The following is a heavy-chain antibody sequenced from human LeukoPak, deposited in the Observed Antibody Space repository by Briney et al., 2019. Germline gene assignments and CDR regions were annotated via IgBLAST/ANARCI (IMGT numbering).Heavy chain of an antibody. CDR1: GGSISSSNW. Sequence: PSETLSLTCAVSGGSISSSNWWSWVRQPPGKGLEWIGEIYHSGSTNYNPSLKSRVTISVDESKNQLSLNLSSLTAADTAVYYCARNSRGFDPWGQGTLVTVSS. D-gene: IGHD4-23*01. CDR2: IYHSGST. J-gene: IGHJ5*02. CDR3: ARNSRGFDP. V-gene: IGHV4-4*02.